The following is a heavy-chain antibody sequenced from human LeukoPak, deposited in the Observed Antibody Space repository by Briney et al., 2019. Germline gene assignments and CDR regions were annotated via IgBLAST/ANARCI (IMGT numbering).Heavy chain of an antibody. CDR1: GGSISSSSYY. J-gene: IGHJ4*02. CDR2: IYYSGST. Sequence: PSETLSLTCTVSGGSISSSSYYWGWIRQPPGKGLEWIGSIYYSGSTYYNPSLKSRVTISVDTSKNQFSLKLSSVTAADTAVYYCARLRYISPYYFDSWGQGTLVTVSS. D-gene: IGHD3-3*02. V-gene: IGHV4-39*01. CDR3: ARLRYISPYYFDS.